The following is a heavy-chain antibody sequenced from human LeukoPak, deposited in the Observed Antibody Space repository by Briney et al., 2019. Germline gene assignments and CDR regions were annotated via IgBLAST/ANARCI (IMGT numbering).Heavy chain of an antibody. CDR2: IYYSGST. CDR1: GGSISSHY. CDR3: ARDRYYYDSSGYYKRYYFDY. Sequence: SETLSLTCTVSGGSISSHYWSWIRQPPGKGLEGIGYIYYSGSTNYNPSLKSRVTISVDTSKNQFSLKLSSVTAADTAVYYCARDRYYYDSSGYYKRYYFDYWGQGTLVTVSS. D-gene: IGHD3-22*01. V-gene: IGHV4-59*11. J-gene: IGHJ4*02.